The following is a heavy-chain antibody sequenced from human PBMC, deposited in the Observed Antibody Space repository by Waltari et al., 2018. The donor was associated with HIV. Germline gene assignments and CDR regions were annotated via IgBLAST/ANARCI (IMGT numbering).Heavy chain of an antibody. CDR1: GFSLRTSGVG. Sequence: QITLKESGLTLVKPTQTLTLTCTFSGFSLRTSGVGVGWIRQPPGKALEWLSLIYWDDDKRYSPSLKSSLTITKDTSKNQVVLTMTNMDPVDTATYYCAHSLVAVAVVGFDYWGQGTLVTVSS. V-gene: IGHV2-5*02. CDR3: AHSLVAVAVVGFDY. J-gene: IGHJ4*02. D-gene: IGHD6-19*01. CDR2: IYWDDDK.